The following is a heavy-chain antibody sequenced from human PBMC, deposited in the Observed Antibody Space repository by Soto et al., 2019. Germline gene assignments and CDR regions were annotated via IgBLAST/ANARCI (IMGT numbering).Heavy chain of an antibody. CDR2: ISHDGINN. Sequence: GGSLRLSCAASGFMFSSYGMHWIRQAPGKXLEGVAVISHDGINNYYGDSVKGRCTVSRDNSNNTMFLQIDSLRPEDTAVYYCAKLVGGVKALGAPGNCFDPWGQGTLVTVSS. CDR3: AKLVGGVKALGAPGNCFDP. D-gene: IGHD3-3*01. CDR1: GFMFSSYG. J-gene: IGHJ5*02. V-gene: IGHV3-30*18.